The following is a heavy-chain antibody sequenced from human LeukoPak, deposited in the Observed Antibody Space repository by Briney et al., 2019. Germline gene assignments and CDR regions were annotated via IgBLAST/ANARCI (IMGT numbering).Heavy chain of an antibody. Sequence: GGSLRLSCAVSGFTLSNYGMSWVRQVPGKGLEWVAGISGSGGSANYAESVKGRFTISRDNSKNTLYLQMNSLRADDTAVYFCAKRGVVIRVILVGFHKEANYFDSWGQGALVTVSS. D-gene: IGHD3-22*01. CDR2: ISGSGGSA. CDR1: GFTLSNYG. CDR3: AKRGVVIRVILVGFHKEANYFDS. J-gene: IGHJ4*02. V-gene: IGHV3-23*01.